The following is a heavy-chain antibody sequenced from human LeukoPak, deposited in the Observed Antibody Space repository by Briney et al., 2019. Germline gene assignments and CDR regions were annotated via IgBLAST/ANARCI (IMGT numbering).Heavy chain of an antibody. CDR3: AKGGLSSSWYGYYFDY. V-gene: IGHV3-23*01. D-gene: IGHD6-13*01. J-gene: IGHJ4*02. CDR1: GFTFSSYA. Sequence: GGSLRLSCAASGFTFSSYAMSWVRQAPGKRLEWVSAISGSGGSTYYADSVKGRFTISRDNSKNTLYLQMNSLRAEDTAVYYCAKGGLSSSWYGYYFDYWGQGTLVTVSS. CDR2: ISGSGGST.